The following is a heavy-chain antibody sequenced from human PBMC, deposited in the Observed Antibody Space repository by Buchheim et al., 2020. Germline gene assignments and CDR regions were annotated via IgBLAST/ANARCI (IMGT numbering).Heavy chain of an antibody. D-gene: IGHD6-13*01. V-gene: IGHV4-59*01. J-gene: IGHJ4*02. Sequence: QVQLQESGPGLVKPSETLSLTCTVSGGSISSYYWSWIRQPPGKGLEWIGYIYYSGSTNYNPSLKSRVTISVDTSKNQFSFKLSSVTAADTAVYYCARDVSSSWYFDYWGQGTL. CDR3: ARDVSSSWYFDY. CDR1: GGSISSYY. CDR2: IYYSGST.